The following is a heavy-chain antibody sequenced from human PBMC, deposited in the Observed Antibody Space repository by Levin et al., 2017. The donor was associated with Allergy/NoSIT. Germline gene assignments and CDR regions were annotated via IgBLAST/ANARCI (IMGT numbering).Heavy chain of an antibody. J-gene: IGHJ6*02. CDR2: IYYSGST. CDR3: ARLGSASNPNYYYYGMDV. V-gene: IGHV4-59*08. Sequence: PSETLSLTCTVSGGSISSYYWSWIRQPPGKGLEWIGYIYYSGSTNYNPSLKSRVTISVDTSKNQFSLKLSSVTAADTAVYYCARLGSASNPNYYYYGMDVWGQGTTVTVSS. CDR1: GGSISSYY. D-gene: IGHD4-11*01.